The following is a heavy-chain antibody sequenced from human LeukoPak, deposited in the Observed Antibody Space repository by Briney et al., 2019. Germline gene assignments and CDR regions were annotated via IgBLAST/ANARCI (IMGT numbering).Heavy chain of an antibody. V-gene: IGHV1-69*13. CDR2: IIPIFGTA. CDR1: GYTFTSYA. J-gene: IGHJ4*02. D-gene: IGHD6-19*01. CDR3: AGETFGSSGWYLGY. Sequence: SVKVSCKASGYTFTSYAISWVRQAPGQGLEWMGGIIPIFGTANYAQKFQGRVTITADESTSTAYMELSSLRSEDTAVYYCAGETFGSSGWYLGYWGQGTLVTVSS.